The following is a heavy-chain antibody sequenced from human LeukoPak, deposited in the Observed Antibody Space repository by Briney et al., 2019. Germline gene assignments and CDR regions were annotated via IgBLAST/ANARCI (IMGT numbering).Heavy chain of an antibody. CDR2: ISAYNGNT. Sequence: GASVKVSCKASGYTFTSYGISWVRQAPGQGFEWMGWISAYNGNTNYAQKLQGRVTMTTDTSTSTAYMELRSLRSDDTAVYYCARDRYYDSSGYYNYYYYYGMDVWGQGTTVTVSS. V-gene: IGHV1-18*01. D-gene: IGHD3-22*01. CDR3: ARDRYYDSSGYYNYYYYYGMDV. CDR1: GYTFTSYG. J-gene: IGHJ6*02.